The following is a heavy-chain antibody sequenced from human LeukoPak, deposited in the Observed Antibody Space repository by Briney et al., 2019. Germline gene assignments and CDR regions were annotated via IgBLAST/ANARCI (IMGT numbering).Heavy chain of an antibody. CDR1: GYTFTSYA. CDR2: INTNTGNP. J-gene: IGHJ4*02. D-gene: IGHD2-21*02. Sequence: GASVKVSCKASGYTFTSYAMNWVRQAPGQGLEWMGWINTNTGNPTYAQGFTGRFVFSLDTSVSTAYLQISSLKAEDTAVYYCARCGIGGGDCYVGYWGQGTLVTVSS. V-gene: IGHV7-4-1*02. CDR3: ARCGIGGGDCYVGY.